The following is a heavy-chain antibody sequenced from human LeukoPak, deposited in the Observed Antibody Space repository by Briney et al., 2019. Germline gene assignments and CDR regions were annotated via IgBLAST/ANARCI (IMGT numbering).Heavy chain of an antibody. V-gene: IGHV3-23*01. D-gene: IGHD3-22*01. Sequence: GGSLRLSCAASGFTSSSYAMSWVRQAPGKGLEWVSAISGSGGSTYYADSVKGRFTISRDNSKNTLYLQMNSLRAEDTAVYYCAKDDSSGYYPYWGQGTLVTVSS. CDR3: AKDDSSGYYPY. CDR2: ISGSGGST. J-gene: IGHJ4*02. CDR1: GFTSSSYA.